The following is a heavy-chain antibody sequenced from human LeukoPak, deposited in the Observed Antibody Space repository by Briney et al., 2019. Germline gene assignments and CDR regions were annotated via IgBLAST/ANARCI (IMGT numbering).Heavy chain of an antibody. V-gene: IGHV3-30*04. CDR3: AKDKYSSGWYYLDY. J-gene: IGHJ4*02. CDR2: ISYDGSNK. Sequence: GGSLRLSCAASGFTFSKHAMHWVRQAPGKGLEWVAVISYDGSNKYYADSVKGRFTISRDNSKNTLYLQMNSLRAEDTAVYYCAKDKYSSGWYYLDYWGQGTLVTVSS. CDR1: GFTFSKHA. D-gene: IGHD6-19*01.